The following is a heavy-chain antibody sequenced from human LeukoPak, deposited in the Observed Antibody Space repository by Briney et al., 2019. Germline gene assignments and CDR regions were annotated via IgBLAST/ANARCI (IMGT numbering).Heavy chain of an antibody. CDR2: TSAYSGNT. Sequence: GASVKVSCKASGYIFTSFGISWVRQAPGQGLEWMGWTSAYSGNTNYAQKFQGRVTMTTDTSTSTGYMGLRSLRSDDTAVYYCARDSGAAPGTLDYWGQGTLVTASS. CDR1: GYIFTSFG. V-gene: IGHV1-18*01. J-gene: IGHJ4*02. CDR3: ARDSGAAPGTLDY. D-gene: IGHD6-13*01.